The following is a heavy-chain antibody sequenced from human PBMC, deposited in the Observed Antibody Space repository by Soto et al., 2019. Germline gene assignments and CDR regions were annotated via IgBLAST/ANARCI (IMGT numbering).Heavy chain of an antibody. V-gene: IGHV4-39*01. Sequence: PSETLSLTCTVSGGSISSSSYYWGWIRQPPGKGLEWIGSIYYSGSTYYNPSLKSRVTISVDTSKNQFSLKLSSVTAADTAVYYCARTGDYGDYAVAFDIWAQGTMVTVSS. D-gene: IGHD4-17*01. CDR3: ARTGDYGDYAVAFDI. CDR1: GGSISSSSYY. J-gene: IGHJ3*02. CDR2: IYYSGST.